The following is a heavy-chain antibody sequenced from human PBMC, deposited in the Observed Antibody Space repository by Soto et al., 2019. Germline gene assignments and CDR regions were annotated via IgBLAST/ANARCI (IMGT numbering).Heavy chain of an antibody. Sequence: VASVKVSCKASGYTFTGYYMHWVRQAPGQGLEWMGWINPNSGGTNYAQKFQGRVTMTRDTSISTAYMELSRLRSDDTAVYYCARDIAAAGEDAFDIWGQGTMGT. CDR1: GYTFTGYY. V-gene: IGHV1-2*02. D-gene: IGHD6-13*01. CDR2: INPNSGGT. CDR3: ARDIAAAGEDAFDI. J-gene: IGHJ3*02.